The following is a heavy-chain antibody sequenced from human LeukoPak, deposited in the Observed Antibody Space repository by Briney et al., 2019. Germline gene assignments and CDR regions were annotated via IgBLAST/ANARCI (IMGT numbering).Heavy chain of an antibody. CDR1: GFTLRYYQ. CDR3: VRDGNRGYDVDV. D-gene: IGHD3-10*01. J-gene: IGHJ6*02. Sequence: GGSLRLSCATSGFTLRYYQMNWVRQAPGKGLEWVSYINVVNGAIYYADSVKGRFTISGDIATNSVYLQMNSLRAEDTALYYCVRDGNRGYDVDVWGQGTAVTVSS. CDR2: INVVNGAI. V-gene: IGHV3-48*01.